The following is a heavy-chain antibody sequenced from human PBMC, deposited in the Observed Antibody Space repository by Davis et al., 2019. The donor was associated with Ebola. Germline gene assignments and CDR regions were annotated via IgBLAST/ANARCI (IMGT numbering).Heavy chain of an antibody. CDR2: TYYNSKWYN. CDR3: TRGWLRGGMDV. J-gene: IGHJ6*04. D-gene: IGHD5-18*01. Sequence: PSETLSLTFAIPGARVSSAGWNWIRQSPSPGLHLLGRTYYNSKWYNDYAVSVKSRITINPDTSKNQFSLQLNSVTPEDTALYYCTRGWLRGGMDVWGEGTTVTVSS. CDR1: GARVSSAG. V-gene: IGHV6-1*01.